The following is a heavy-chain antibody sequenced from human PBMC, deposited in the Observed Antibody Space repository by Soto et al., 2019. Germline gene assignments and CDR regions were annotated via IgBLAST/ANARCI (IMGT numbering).Heavy chain of an antibody. Sequence: QLGGSLRLSCAASGFTFSSYAMSWVRQAPGKGLEWVSAISGSGGSTYYADSVKGRFTISRDNSKNTLYLQMNSLRAEDTAVYYCARVRTIMITFGGLDYWGQGTLVTVSS. CDR2: ISGSGGST. CDR3: ARVRTIMITFGGLDY. J-gene: IGHJ4*02. CDR1: GFTFSSYA. D-gene: IGHD3-16*01. V-gene: IGHV3-23*01.